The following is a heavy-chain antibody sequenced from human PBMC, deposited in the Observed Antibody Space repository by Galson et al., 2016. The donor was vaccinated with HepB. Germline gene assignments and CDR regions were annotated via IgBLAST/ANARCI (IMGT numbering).Heavy chain of an antibody. CDR3: ARVLFGSGSYWCLDV. CDR2: ICGSGNTT. CDR1: GFTFSSYA. V-gene: IGHV3-23*01. D-gene: IGHD3-10*01. J-gene: IGHJ6*02. Sequence: SLRLSCAASGFTFSSYAMSWVRQAPGKGLEWVSTICGSGNTTYYADSVKGRFTLSRDNSKNTLFLQMNSLRDEDTAVYFCARVLFGSGSYWCLDVWGQGTTVTVSS.